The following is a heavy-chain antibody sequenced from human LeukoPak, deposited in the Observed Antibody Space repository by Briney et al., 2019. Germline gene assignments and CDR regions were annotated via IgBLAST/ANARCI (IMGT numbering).Heavy chain of an antibody. CDR2: INPSANST. J-gene: IGHJ4*02. CDR3: ARGMGSGSYSAAYYFDY. CDR1: GYTFTNYF. V-gene: IGHV1-46*01. D-gene: IGHD3-22*01. Sequence: GASVKVSCKASGYTFTNYFMHWVRQAPGQGLDWMGIINPSANSTIYAQKFQGRVTMTRNTSISTAYMELSSLRSEDTAVYYCARGMGSGSYSAAYYFDYWGQGTLVTVSS.